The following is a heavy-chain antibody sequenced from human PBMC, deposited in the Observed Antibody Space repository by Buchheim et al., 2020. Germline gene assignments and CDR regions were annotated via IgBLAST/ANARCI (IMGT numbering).Heavy chain of an antibody. Sequence: EVQLLESGGGLVQPGGSLRLSCAASGFTFSSYAMSWVRQAPGKGLEWVSAISGSGGSTYYADSVKGRFTISRDNSKKQLYLQMNSLRAEDTAVYYCAKGGYYYDSSGYYHRNWFDPWGQGTL. CDR3: AKGGYYYDSSGYYHRNWFDP. CDR1: GFTFSSYA. V-gene: IGHV3-23*01. D-gene: IGHD3-22*01. CDR2: ISGSGGST. J-gene: IGHJ5*02.